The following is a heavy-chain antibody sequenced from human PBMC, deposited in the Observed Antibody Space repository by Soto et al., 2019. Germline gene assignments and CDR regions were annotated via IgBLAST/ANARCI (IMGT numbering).Heavy chain of an antibody. J-gene: IGHJ4*02. D-gene: IGHD5-12*01. Sequence: SETLSLTCTVSGGSISSSSYYWGWIRQPPGKGLEWIGSFYYSGSTYYNPSLKSRVTISVDTSKNQFSLKPSSVTAADTAVYYCARHGYSGYVHAPFDYWGQGTLVTVSS. V-gene: IGHV4-39*01. CDR1: GGSISSSSYY. CDR2: FYYSGST. CDR3: ARHGYSGYVHAPFDY.